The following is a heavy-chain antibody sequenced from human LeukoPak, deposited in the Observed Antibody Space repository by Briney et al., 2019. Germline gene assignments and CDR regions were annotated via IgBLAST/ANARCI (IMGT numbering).Heavy chain of an antibody. Sequence: PGGSLRLSCAASGFTFSTYSMNWVRQAPGKGLEWVSLISWDGGTTYYADSVKGRFTISRDNSKNSLYLQMNRLRTEDTALYYCAKEGIEVAAFDYWGQGTLVTVSS. CDR2: ISWDGGTT. V-gene: IGHV3-43*01. J-gene: IGHJ4*02. D-gene: IGHD6-19*01. CDR1: GFTFSTYS. CDR3: AKEGIEVAAFDY.